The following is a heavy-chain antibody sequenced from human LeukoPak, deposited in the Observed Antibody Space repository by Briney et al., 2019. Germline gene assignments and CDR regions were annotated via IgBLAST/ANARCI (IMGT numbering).Heavy chain of an antibody. D-gene: IGHD5-18*01. CDR1: GGSISSYY. Sequence: SETLSLTCTVSGGSISSYYWSWIRQPPGKGLEWIGYIYYSGSTNYNPSLKSRVTISVDTSKNQFSLKLSSVTAADTAVYYCAREGGYGYGDAPLHFDYWGQGTLVTVSS. V-gene: IGHV4-59*12. CDR2: IYYSGST. CDR3: AREGGYGYGDAPLHFDY. J-gene: IGHJ4*02.